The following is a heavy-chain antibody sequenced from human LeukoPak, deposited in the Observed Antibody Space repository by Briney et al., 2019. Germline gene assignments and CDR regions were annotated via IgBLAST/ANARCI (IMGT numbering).Heavy chain of an antibody. CDR3: AKDFKWDDYVSGTTGGFDY. J-gene: IGHJ4*02. Sequence: GGSLRLSCAASGFTFSSYGMHWVRQAPGKGLEWVTFIGYDGGNKYYGDSVKGRFTISRDNSKNTLYLQKNSLRAEDTAVYYCAKDFKWDDYVSGTTGGFDYWGQGTLVTVSS. D-gene: IGHD3-16*01. CDR2: IGYDGGNK. CDR1: GFTFSSYG. V-gene: IGHV3-30*02.